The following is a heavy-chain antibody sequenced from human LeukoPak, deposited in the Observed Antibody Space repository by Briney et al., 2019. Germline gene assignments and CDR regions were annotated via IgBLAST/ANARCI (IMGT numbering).Heavy chain of an antibody. CDR2: IKQDGSEK. J-gene: IGHJ4*02. CDR3: AREDDWNYEDY. V-gene: IGHV3-7*01. Sequence: GGSLRLSCAASGFTFSNYWMSWVRQAPGKGLEWVANIKQDGSEKYYVNSVKGRFTISRDNAKNSLYLQMNSLRAEDTAIYYCAREDDWNYEDYWGQGTLVAVSS. CDR1: GFTFSNYW. D-gene: IGHD1-7*01.